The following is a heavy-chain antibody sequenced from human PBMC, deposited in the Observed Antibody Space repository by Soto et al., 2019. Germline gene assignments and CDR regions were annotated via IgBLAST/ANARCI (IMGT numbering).Heavy chain of an antibody. CDR3: AKDLRRCSSTGCRRGFVYYYGMDV. CDR2: ISYDGSNK. Sequence: QVQLVESGGGVVQPGRSLRLSCAASGFTFSSYGMHWVRQAPGKGLEWVAVISYDGSNKYYADSVKGRFTISRDNSKNTLYLQMNSLRAEDTAVYYCAKDLRRCSSTGCRRGFVYYYGMDVWGQGTTVTVSS. D-gene: IGHD2-2*01. J-gene: IGHJ6*02. V-gene: IGHV3-30*18. CDR1: GFTFSSYG.